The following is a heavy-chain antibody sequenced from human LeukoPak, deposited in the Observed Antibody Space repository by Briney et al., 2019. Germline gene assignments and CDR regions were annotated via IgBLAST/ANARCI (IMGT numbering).Heavy chain of an antibody. J-gene: IGHJ4*02. CDR3: ARSVLSNWVPFGYFDY. Sequence: NPSKTLSLTYAVYGGSFSGYYWSWIRQPPGKGLEWIGEINHSGSTNYNPSLKSRVTISVDTSKNQFSLKLSSVTAADTAVYYCARSVLSNWVPFGYFDYWGQGTLVTVSS. D-gene: IGHD7-27*01. CDR1: GGSFSGYY. V-gene: IGHV4-34*01. CDR2: INHSGST.